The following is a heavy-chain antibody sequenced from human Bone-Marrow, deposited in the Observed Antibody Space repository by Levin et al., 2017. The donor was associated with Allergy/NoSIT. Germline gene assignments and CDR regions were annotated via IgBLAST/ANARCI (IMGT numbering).Heavy chain of an antibody. CDR2: FNPNSGGA. V-gene: IGHV1-2*02. CDR3: VRVYYYDGSGYSYEDS. Sequence: VASVKVSCKASGYTFTGYHIHWVRQAPGQGLEWMGWFNPNSGGADYAQNFQGRVTMTRDTSFSTVYMELSSLRPDDTAVYFCVRVYYYDGSGYSYEDSWGQGTLVTVSS. D-gene: IGHD3-22*01. CDR1: GYTFTGYH. J-gene: IGHJ4*02.